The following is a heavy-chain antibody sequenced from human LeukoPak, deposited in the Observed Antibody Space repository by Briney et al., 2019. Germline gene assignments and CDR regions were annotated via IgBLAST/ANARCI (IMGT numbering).Heavy chain of an antibody. CDR3: AGGAYFDY. V-gene: IGHV3-64*01. CDR2: INSNGGTI. Sequence: GGCLRLSCAASGFTFSSYAMHWVRQAPGTGLECVSVINSNGGTIDYANSVKGRFTISRDKSKNTLYLQMGSLRAEDMAVYYCAGGAYFDYWGQGTLVTV. J-gene: IGHJ4*02. CDR1: GFTFSSYA. D-gene: IGHD4-17*01.